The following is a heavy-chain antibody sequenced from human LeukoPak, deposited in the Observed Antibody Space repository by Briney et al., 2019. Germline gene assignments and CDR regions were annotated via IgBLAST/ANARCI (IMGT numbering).Heavy chain of an antibody. CDR1: GYSISSGYY. V-gene: IGHV4-38-2*01. J-gene: IGHJ4*02. D-gene: IGHD1-26*01. CDR3: ARQGGDYFDY. Sequence: PSETLSLTCAVSGYSISSGYYWGWIRQPPEKGLEWIGSIYHSGSTYYNPSLKSRVTISVDTSKNQFSLKLSSVTAADTAVYYCARQGGDYFDYWGQGTLVTVSS. CDR2: IYHSGST.